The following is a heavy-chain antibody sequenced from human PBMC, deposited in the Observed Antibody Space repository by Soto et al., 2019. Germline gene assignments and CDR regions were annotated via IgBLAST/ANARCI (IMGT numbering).Heavy chain of an antibody. CDR1: GFTFSRYA. J-gene: IGHJ4*02. V-gene: IGHV3-33*01. CDR2: LWSDGSNV. CDR3: ARYFIDYGGSGGFDQ. D-gene: IGHD4-17*01. Sequence: QVQLVESGGGVVQPGTSLRLSCATSGFTFSRYAMHWVRQAPGKGLEWVAILWSDGSNVHYGDSVKGRFTISRDNSTNTLYLQMNDSRVEDTAVYSCARYFIDYGGSGGFDQWGQGTLVTVSS.